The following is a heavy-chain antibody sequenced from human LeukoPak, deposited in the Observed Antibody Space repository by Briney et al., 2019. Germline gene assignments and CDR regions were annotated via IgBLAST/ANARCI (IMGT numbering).Heavy chain of an antibody. D-gene: IGHD3-16*01. V-gene: IGHV3-74*01. Sequence: PGGSLRLSCAASGYSFSSYWMHWVRQPPGKGLVWVARINTDGSVTGYADSVKGRFTISRDNAKNMLYLQMNSLRAEDTAVYYCTRAPLGYYWGRGILVTVSS. CDR2: INTDGSVT. CDR1: GYSFSSYW. CDR3: TRAPLGYY. J-gene: IGHJ4*02.